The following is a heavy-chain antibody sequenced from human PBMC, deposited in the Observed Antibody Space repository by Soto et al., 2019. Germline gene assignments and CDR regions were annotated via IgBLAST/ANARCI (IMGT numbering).Heavy chain of an antibody. CDR3: ASRNGRWLPYCFDY. Sequence: DVQLLESGGGLVQPGGSLRLSCTASGVTFRNYAMSWVRQAPGKGLEWVSVISGSGDSTFYADSVKGRLSISRDNSKNTLYLQMNSLRAEDTALYYCASRNGRWLPYCFDYWRQGALVTVSS. CDR1: GVTFRNYA. CDR2: ISGSGDST. J-gene: IGHJ4*02. V-gene: IGHV3-23*01. D-gene: IGHD2-8*01.